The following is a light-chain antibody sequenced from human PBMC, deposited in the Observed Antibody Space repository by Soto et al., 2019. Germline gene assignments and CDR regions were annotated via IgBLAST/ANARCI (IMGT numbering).Light chain of an antibody. J-gene: IGKJ1*01. CDR1: QSISSW. CDR3: QHYNSYPSCT. Sequence: IQMTQSPSTLSASVGDRVTITCRASQSISSWLAWYQQKPGKAPKLLIYKASSLESGVPSRFSGSGSGTEFTLTISSLQPDDFATYYRQHYNSYPSCTFGQGTKVEIK. V-gene: IGKV1-5*03. CDR2: KAS.